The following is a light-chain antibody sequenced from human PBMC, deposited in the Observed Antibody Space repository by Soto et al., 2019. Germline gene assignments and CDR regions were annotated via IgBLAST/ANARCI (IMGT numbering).Light chain of an antibody. V-gene: IGLV2-23*01. CDR2: EGT. CDR3: CSFVDNNKYV. J-gene: IGLJ1*01. CDR1: SSDVGSYNL. Sequence: QSALTQPASVSGSPGQSITISCSGSSSDVGSYNLVSWYQQRPGEAPKLVIYEGTKRSSGVSNRFSGSKSGSTASLTISGLQAEDEADYYCCSFVDNNKYVFGTGTKLTVL.